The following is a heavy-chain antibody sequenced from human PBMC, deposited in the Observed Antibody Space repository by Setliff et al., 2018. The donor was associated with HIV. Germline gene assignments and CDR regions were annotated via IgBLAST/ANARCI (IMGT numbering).Heavy chain of an antibody. D-gene: IGHD3-10*01. CDR3: TRRGADSYYPRPLDV. J-gene: IGHJ6*04. CDR1: DSGTYY. CDR2: VSSRGDT. Sequence: SETLSLTCTVSDSGTYYWSWIRQPAGKGLEWIGRVSSRGDTNYNPSLKSRVTMSVDTSKNQFSLRLNSVTAADTAIYYCTRRGADSYYPRPLDVWGKGTTVTVSS. V-gene: IGHV4-4*07.